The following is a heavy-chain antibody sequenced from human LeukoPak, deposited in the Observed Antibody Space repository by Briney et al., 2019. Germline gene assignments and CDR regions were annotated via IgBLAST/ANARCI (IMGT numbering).Heavy chain of an antibody. J-gene: IGHJ4*02. CDR1: GFSINTGGYS. CDR2: IYHRGST. V-gene: IGHV4-30-2*01. D-gene: IGHD3-10*01. CDR3: ARDRGSGYFDH. Sequence: PSETLSLTCTVSGFSINTGGYSWNWIRQPPGQGLEWIGSIYHRGSTSYTPSLASRVTISLDTSENQFSLKLSSVAAADTAVYYCARDRGSGYFDHWGQGALVTVSS.